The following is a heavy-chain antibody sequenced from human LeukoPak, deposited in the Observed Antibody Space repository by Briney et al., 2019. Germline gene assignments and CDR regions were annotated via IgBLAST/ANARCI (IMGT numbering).Heavy chain of an antibody. Sequence: SETLSLTCTVSGYSISSGYYWGWIRQPPVKGLEWIGSIYHSGSTYYNPSLKSRVTISVDTSKNQFSLKLNSVTAADTAVYYCAARDGYNWYWYFDLWGRGTLVTVSS. J-gene: IGHJ2*01. CDR1: GYSISSGYY. CDR3: AARDGYNWYWYFDL. CDR2: IYHSGST. V-gene: IGHV4-38-2*02. D-gene: IGHD5-24*01.